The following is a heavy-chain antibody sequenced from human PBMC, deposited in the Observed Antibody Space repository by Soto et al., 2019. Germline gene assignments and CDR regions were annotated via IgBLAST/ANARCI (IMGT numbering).Heavy chain of an antibody. D-gene: IGHD6-13*01. J-gene: IGHJ4*02. CDR2: IHYSGTT. CDR3: AAGEASSRNLAPYYLDF. CDR1: GGSMRNYF. Sequence: SETLSLTCTVSGGSMRNYFWTWIRQPPGEGLEWIGYIHYSGTTSFFPSYNPSLRSRVTISEDTSKNQFSLKLLSVTTADTAVYFCAAGEASSRNLAPYYLDFWGQGTLVTVSS. V-gene: IGHV4-59*01.